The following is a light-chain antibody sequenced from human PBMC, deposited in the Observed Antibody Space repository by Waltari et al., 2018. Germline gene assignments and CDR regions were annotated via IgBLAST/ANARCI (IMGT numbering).Light chain of an antibody. CDR2: DAS. CDR1: KGISNY. J-gene: IGKJ3*01. CDR3: LQYNSAPFT. Sequence: DIQMTQSPSSLSASVGNRVTITCRANKGISNYLNWYQQKPGKAPKRLIYDASSLQSGVPSRFSGSGSGTVFTLTISSLQPEDFATYYCLQYNSAPFTFGPGTKLDIK. V-gene: IGKV1-17*01.